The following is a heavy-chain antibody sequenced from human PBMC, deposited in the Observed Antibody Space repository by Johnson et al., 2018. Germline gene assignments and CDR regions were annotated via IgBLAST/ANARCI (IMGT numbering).Heavy chain of an antibody. CDR1: GFTFTDYT. CDR3: AKDSGSLSHPFYFDH. J-gene: IGHJ4*02. D-gene: IGHD2-15*01. Sequence: VQLVQSGGVVVQPGGSLRLSCAASGFTFTDYTIHWVRQAPGKGPEWVSLITWDGGRTFYADSVKGRFTISSDNSKKSLHLQMNSLRTDDTGLYYCAKDSGSLSHPFYFDHWGQGPLVTVSS. CDR2: ITWDGGRT. V-gene: IGHV3-43*01.